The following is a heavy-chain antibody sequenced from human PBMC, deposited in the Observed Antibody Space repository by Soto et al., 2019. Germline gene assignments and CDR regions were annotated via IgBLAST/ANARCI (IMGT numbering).Heavy chain of an antibody. V-gene: IGHV3-30*03. Sequence: GSLRLSCAASGFTFSSYGMHWVRQAPGKGLEWVAVISYDGSNKYYADSVKGRFTISRDNSKNTLYLQMNSLRAEDTAVYYCATAGEDYYDSSGYQYPDYWGQGTLVTVSS. CDR1: GFTFSSYG. D-gene: IGHD3-22*01. CDR2: ISYDGSNK. J-gene: IGHJ4*02. CDR3: ATAGEDYYDSSGYQYPDY.